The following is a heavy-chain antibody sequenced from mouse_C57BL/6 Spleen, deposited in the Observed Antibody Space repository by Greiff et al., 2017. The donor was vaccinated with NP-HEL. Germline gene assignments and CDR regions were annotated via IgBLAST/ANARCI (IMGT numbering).Heavy chain of an antibody. Sequence: EVKLEESGGGLVKPGGSLKLSCAASGFTFSSYTMSWVRQTPEKRLEWVATISGGGGNTYYPDSVKGRFTISRDNAKNTLYLQMSSLRSEDTALYYGARQTIYYGNPDFDVWGTGTTVTVSS. D-gene: IGHD2-1*01. CDR1: GFTFSSYT. CDR3: ARQTIYYGNPDFDV. J-gene: IGHJ1*03. CDR2: ISGGGGNT. V-gene: IGHV5-9*01.